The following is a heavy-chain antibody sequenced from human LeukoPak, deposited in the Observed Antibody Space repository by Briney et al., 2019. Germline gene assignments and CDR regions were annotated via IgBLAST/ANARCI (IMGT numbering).Heavy chain of an antibody. Sequence: GGYLRLSCTASGFTFSSNAMHWVRQAPGKGLEWVAFISYDGVVKYYADSVKGRFAISRDNSKNTLSLQMNSLRAEDTAVYYCAKDRATQYSLDYWGQGTLVTVSS. CDR3: AKDRATQYSLDY. D-gene: IGHD2/OR15-2a*01. CDR1: GFTFSSNA. CDR2: ISYDGVVK. J-gene: IGHJ4*02. V-gene: IGHV3-30*18.